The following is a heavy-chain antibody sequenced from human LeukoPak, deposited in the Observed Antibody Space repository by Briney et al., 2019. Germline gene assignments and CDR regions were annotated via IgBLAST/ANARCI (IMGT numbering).Heavy chain of an antibody. CDR1: GYTFTSYD. CDR2: MNPNSGNT. D-gene: IGHD5-18*01. V-gene: IGHV1-8*01. CDR3: AKNVRDTGTFDY. J-gene: IGHJ4*02. Sequence: ASVTVSCTASGYTFTSYDFNWVRQATGQGLEWMGWMNPNSGNTGYAQRFQGRVTMTRDTSISTAYMELNSLTSEDTAVYYCAKNVRDTGTFDYWGQGTLVTVSS.